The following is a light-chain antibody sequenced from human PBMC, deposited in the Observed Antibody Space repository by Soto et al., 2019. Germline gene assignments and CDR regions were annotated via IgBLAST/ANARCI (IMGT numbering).Light chain of an antibody. CDR3: QQYTSYWT. CDR1: QSISSW. J-gene: IGKJ1*01. Sequence: DIQMTQSPSTLSASVGDRVTITCRASQSISSWLAWYQQKPGKAPNLLIYKASSLESGVPSRFSGSGSVTEFSLTISSLQPDDFATYYCQQYTSYWTFGQGTKVEIK. V-gene: IGKV1-5*03. CDR2: KAS.